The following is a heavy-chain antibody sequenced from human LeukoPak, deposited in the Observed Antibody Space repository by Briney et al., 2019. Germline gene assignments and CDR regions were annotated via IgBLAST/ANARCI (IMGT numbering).Heavy chain of an antibody. V-gene: IGHV1-18*01. CDR3: ARDYGYDSSGYEADY. D-gene: IGHD3-22*01. J-gene: IGHJ4*02. CDR1: GYTFTSYG. CDR2: ISAYNGNT. Sequence: ASVKVSCKASGYTFTSYGISWVRQAPGQGLEWMGWISAYNGNTNYAQKLQGRVTMTTDTSTSTAYMELRSLRSDDTAVYYCARDYGYDSSGYEADYWGQGTLVTVSS.